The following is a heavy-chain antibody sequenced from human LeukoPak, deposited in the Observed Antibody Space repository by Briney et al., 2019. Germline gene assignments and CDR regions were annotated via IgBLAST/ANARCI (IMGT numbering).Heavy chain of an antibody. CDR2: INHSGST. CDR3: VRSHIDAFDI. J-gene: IGHJ3*02. V-gene: IGHV4-34*01. D-gene: IGHD2-21*01. Sequence: SETLSLTCAVYGGSLSGYYWSWIRQPPGKGLEWIGEINHSGSTNYNPSLKSRVTISVDTSKNQFSLKLSSVTAADTAVYYCVRSHIDAFDIWGQGTMVTVSS. CDR1: GGSLSGYY.